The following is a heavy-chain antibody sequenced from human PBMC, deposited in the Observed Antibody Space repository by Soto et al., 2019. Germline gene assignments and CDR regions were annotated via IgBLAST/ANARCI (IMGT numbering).Heavy chain of an antibody. Sequence: KPSETLSLTCTVSGGSISSGDYYWSWIRQPPGKGLEWIGYIYYSGSTYYNPSLKSRVTISVDTSKNQFSLKLSSVTAADTAVYYCARDSTGEAGADYYYYGMDVWGQGTTVTVSS. CDR3: ARDSTGEAGADYYYYGMDV. CDR1: GGSISSGDYY. J-gene: IGHJ6*02. V-gene: IGHV4-30-4*01. D-gene: IGHD3-16*01. CDR2: IYYSGST.